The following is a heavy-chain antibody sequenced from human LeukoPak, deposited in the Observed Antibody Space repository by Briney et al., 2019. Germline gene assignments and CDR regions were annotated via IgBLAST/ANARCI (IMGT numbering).Heavy chain of an antibody. J-gene: IGHJ6*02. CDR2: IIPVLRIA. CDR3: ASQMGLRLPNYYYGMDV. V-gene: IGHV1-69*04. D-gene: IGHD3-16*01. CDR1: RGTFSSYA. Sequence: SVPVSCKASRGTFSSYAISWVRQAPAQGLEWMGSIIPVLRIANYAQKFQGSVTITANNSTSTAYMELSSRRSEDTAVYYCASQMGLRLPNYYYGMDVWGQGTTVTVSS.